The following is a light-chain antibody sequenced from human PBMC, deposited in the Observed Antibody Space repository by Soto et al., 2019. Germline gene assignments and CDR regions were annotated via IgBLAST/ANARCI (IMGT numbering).Light chain of an antibody. CDR3: QQSYSTPLT. CDR2: AAS. Sequence: DIRMNKSPSALSASVKDRVTITCRASQSISSYLNWYQQKPGKAPKLLIYAASSLQSGVPSRFSGSGSGTDFTLTISSLQPEDFATYYCQQSYSTPLTFGPGTKVDIK. V-gene: IGKV1-39*01. J-gene: IGKJ3*01. CDR1: QSISSY.